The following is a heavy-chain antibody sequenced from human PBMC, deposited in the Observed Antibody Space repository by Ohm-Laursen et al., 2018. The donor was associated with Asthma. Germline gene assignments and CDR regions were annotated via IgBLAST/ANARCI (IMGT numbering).Heavy chain of an antibody. CDR3: AREAVAGAFDI. Sequence: SQTLSPTCTISGGSISSYYWSWIRQPPGKGLEWIGYIYYSGGTNYNPSLKSRVTISVDTSKNQFSLKLSSVTAADTAVYYCAREAVAGAFDIWGQGTMVTVSS. CDR2: IYYSGGT. V-gene: IGHV4-59*01. D-gene: IGHD6-19*01. CDR1: GGSISSYY. J-gene: IGHJ3*02.